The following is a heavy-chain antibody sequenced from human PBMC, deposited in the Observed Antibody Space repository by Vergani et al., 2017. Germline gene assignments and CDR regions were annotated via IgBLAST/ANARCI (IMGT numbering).Heavy chain of an antibody. CDR2: IFYSGTT. D-gene: IGHD6-25*01. Sequence: QVQLQESGPGVVKPSQTLSLTCAVSGGSISSGDHCWTWIRQRPGKGLEWIGYIFYSGTTYDNPSLRSRLTISVDTSQNQFSLKLRSVTAADTAVYYCARVDTQVPATSHFYYMDVWGKGTTLTVSS. CDR3: ARVDTQVPATSHFYYMDV. CDR1: GGSISSGDHC. V-gene: IGHV4-31*11. J-gene: IGHJ6*03.